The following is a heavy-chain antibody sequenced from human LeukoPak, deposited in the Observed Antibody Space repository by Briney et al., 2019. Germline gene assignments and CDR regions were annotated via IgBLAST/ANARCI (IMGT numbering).Heavy chain of an antibody. J-gene: IGHJ3*02. CDR2: IRYDGSNK. D-gene: IGHD3-3*01. CDR3: AKDLRITIFGVVIIPDAFDI. CDR1: GFTFSSYG. Sequence: PGGSLRLSCAASGFTFSSYGMHWVRQAPGKGLEWVAFIRYDGSNKYYADSVKGRFTISRDNSKNTLYLQMNSLRAEDTAVYYCAKDLRITIFGVVIIPDAFDIWGQGTMVTVSS. V-gene: IGHV3-30*02.